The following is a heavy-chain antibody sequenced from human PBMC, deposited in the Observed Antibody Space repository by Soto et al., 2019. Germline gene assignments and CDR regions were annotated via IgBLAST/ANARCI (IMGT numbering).Heavy chain of an antibody. Sequence: QITLKESGPTLVKPTQTLTLTCTFSGFSLTTTGLGVGWIRQPPGKALERLALLFWDDDTRYSPSLKSRLAITKDTSTNQVVLTMTNLDPVDRVTYCCAHRALGFATRFAPWGQGTLVTVSS. CDR2: LFWDDDT. CDR1: GFSLTTTGLG. J-gene: IGHJ5*02. V-gene: IGHV2-5*02. D-gene: IGHD2-15*01. CDR3: AHRALGFATRFAP.